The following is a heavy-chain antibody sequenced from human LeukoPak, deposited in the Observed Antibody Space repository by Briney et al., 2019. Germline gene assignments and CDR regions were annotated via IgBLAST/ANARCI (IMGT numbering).Heavy chain of an antibody. V-gene: IGHV4-4*07. CDR3: AGYCSGGSCSTYFDY. CDR2: IDPSGNA. D-gene: IGHD2-15*01. Sequence: TTSQTLSLTCTVSGGSISSYYWSWIRQPAGKGLEWLGRIDPSGNAGYNPSLRSRLSVSLDTSKNQVSLRLSSVTAADTAVYFCAGYCSGGSCSTYFDYWGQGILVTVSS. CDR1: GGSISSYY. J-gene: IGHJ4*02.